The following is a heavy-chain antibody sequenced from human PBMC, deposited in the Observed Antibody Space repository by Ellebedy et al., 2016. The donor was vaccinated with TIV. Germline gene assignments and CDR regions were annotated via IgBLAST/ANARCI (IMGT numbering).Heavy chain of an antibody. J-gene: IGHJ6*02. CDR3: ARGLYSSGWDYYYYGMDV. D-gene: IGHD6-19*01. V-gene: IGHV1-3*01. CDR2: INAGNGNT. CDR1: GYTFTSYA. Sequence: ASVKVSCXASGYTFTSYAMHWVRQAPEQRLEWMGWINAGNGNTKYSQKFQGRVTITRDTSASTAYMELSSLRSEDTAVYYCARGLYSSGWDYYYYGMDVWGQGTTVTVSS.